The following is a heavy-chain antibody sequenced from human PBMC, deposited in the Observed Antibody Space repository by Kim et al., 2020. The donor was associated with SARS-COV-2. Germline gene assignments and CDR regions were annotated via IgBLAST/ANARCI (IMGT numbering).Heavy chain of an antibody. CDR2: IYYSGST. CDR1: GGSISSYY. V-gene: IGHV4-59*01. Sequence: SETLSLTCTVSGGSISSYYWSWIRQPPGKGLEWIGYIYYSGSTNYNPSLKSRVTISVDTSKNQFSLKLSSVTAADTAVYYCARVKEYSSGMGWFDPWGQGTLVTVSS. CDR3: ARVKEYSSGMGWFDP. J-gene: IGHJ5*02. D-gene: IGHD3-22*01.